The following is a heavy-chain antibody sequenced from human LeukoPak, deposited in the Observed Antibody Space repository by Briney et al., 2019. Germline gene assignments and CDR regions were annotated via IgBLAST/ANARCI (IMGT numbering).Heavy chain of an antibody. D-gene: IGHD3-16*01. CDR3: AKSFDPDY. CDR2: ITNDGSTT. Sequence: GGSLRLSCAASGFTFSDYWMHWVRQVPGEGLVWVARITNDGSTTIYADSVKGRFIISRDNAKNTLYLQMSSLRSEDTALYYCAKSFDPDYWGQGTLVTVSS. J-gene: IGHJ4*02. CDR1: GFTFSDYW. V-gene: IGHV3-74*01.